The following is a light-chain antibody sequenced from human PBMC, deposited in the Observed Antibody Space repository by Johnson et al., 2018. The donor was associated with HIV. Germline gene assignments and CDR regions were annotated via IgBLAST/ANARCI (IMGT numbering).Light chain of an antibody. V-gene: IGLV1-51*01. CDR2: DNN. CDR3: GTWDSSLSAFYV. CDR1: SSNIGNNY. Sequence: VLTQPPSVSAAPGQKVTISCSGRSSNIGNNYVSWYQQLPGTAPKLLIYDNNKRPSGIPDRFSGSKSGTSATLGITGLQTGDEADYYCGTWDSSLSAFYVFGTGTKVTVL. J-gene: IGLJ1*01.